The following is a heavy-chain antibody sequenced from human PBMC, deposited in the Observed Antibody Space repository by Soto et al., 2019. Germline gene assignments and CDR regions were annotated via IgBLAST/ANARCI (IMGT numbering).Heavy chain of an antibody. CDR3: AKDSRPRGNYKTPDYTDV. J-gene: IGHJ6*03. V-gene: IGHV3-23*01. D-gene: IGHD3-10*01. Sequence: EVQLLESGGGLVQPGGSLRFSCAASGFAFSSYAMSWVRQAPGKGLEWVSAISYSGGRTDYADSVKGRFTISRDNSKNTLYLQMSSLRAEDTAVYYCAKDSRPRGNYKTPDYTDVWGKGITVTVSS. CDR1: GFAFSSYA. CDR2: ISYSGGRT.